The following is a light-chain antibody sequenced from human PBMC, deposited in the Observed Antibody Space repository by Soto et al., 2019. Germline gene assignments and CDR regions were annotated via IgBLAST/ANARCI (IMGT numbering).Light chain of an antibody. CDR2: EGS. V-gene: IGLV2-23*01. CDR3: CSYAGSSTV. CDR1: SSDVGSYNL. Sequence: QSALTQPASVSGSPGQSITISCTGTSSDVGSYNLVSWYQQHPGKAPKLMIYEGSKRPSGVSNRFSGSKSGNTASLTISGVQAEDEADYYCCSYAGSSTVFGGGTQLTVL. J-gene: IGLJ7*01.